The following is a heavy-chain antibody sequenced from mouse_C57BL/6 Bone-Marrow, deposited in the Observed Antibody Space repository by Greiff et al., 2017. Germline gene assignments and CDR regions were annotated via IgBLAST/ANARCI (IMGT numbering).Heavy chain of an antibody. V-gene: IGHV1-64*01. CDR1: GYTFTSYW. Sequence: QVQLQQSGAELVKPGASVKLSCKASGYTFTSYWLHWVKQRPGQGLEWIGMIHPNSGSTNYNEKFKSKATLTVDKSSSTAYLQLRSLTSEDSAVYYCARERGLRPYYWGEGTTLTVSS. D-gene: IGHD2-4*01. CDR3: ARERGLRPYY. CDR2: IHPNSGST. J-gene: IGHJ2*01.